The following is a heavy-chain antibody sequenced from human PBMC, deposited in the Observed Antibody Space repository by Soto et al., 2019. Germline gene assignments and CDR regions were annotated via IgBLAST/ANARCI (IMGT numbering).Heavy chain of an antibody. D-gene: IGHD6-13*01. CDR1: GFTFSSYA. CDR3: AGGGQPLVRYYYYYGMDV. CDR2: ISGSGGST. V-gene: IGHV3-23*01. J-gene: IGHJ6*02. Sequence: EVQLLESGGGLVQPGGSLRLSCAASGFTFSSYAMSWVRQAPGKGLEWVSAISGSGGSTYYADSVKGRFTISRDNSKNTLYLQMNSLSAEDTAVYYCAGGGQPLVRYYYYYGMDVWGQGTTVTVSS.